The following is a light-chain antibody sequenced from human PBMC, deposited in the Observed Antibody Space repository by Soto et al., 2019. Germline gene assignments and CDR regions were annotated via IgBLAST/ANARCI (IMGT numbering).Light chain of an antibody. J-gene: IGLJ3*02. CDR1: NSNIGRYS. CDR3: AAWDDNMNGPL. CDR2: SDD. V-gene: IGLV1-44*01. Sequence: QSALTQPPSLSGTPGQRVTISCSGSNSNIGRYSVNWYQHFPGTAPKILIYSDDERPSGVPDRFSGSRSGTSASLAISGLQSEDGAEYYCAAWDDNMNGPLFGGGTNLTVL.